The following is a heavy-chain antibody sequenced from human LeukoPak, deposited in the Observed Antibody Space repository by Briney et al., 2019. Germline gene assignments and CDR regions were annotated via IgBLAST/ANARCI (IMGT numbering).Heavy chain of an antibody. CDR3: ARVYPIPTVTTYFDY. CDR1: RYSISSGYY. J-gene: IGHJ4*02. CDR2: IYNTGST. D-gene: IGHD4-17*01. V-gene: IGHV4-38-2*02. Sequence: SETLSLTCTVSRYSISSGYYWGWIRLPPGKGLEWIGSIYNTGSTYYNPSLKSRVTISVDTSKNQFSLKLSSVTAEDTAVYFCARVYPIPTVTTYFDYWGQGTLVTVS.